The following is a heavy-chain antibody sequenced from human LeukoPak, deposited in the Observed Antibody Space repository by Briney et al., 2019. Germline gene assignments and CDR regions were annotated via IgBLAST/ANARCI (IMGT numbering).Heavy chain of an antibody. Sequence: GRSLRLSCAASGFTFDDYAMHWVRQAPGKGLEWVSGISWNSGSIGYADSVKGRFTISRDNAKNSLYLQMNSLRAEDTALYYCAKDICSGGSCYFDHWGQGTLVTVSS. CDR2: ISWNSGSI. J-gene: IGHJ4*02. D-gene: IGHD2-15*01. CDR3: AKDICSGGSCYFDH. V-gene: IGHV3-9*01. CDR1: GFTFDDYA.